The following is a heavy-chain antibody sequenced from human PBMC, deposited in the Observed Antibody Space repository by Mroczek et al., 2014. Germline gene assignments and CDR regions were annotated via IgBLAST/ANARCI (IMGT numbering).Heavy chain of an antibody. V-gene: IGHV3-21*01. CDR2: ISSSSSYI. CDR1: GFTFSSYS. D-gene: IGHD5-18*01. Sequence: VQLVQSGGGLVKPGGSLRLSRAASGFTFSSYSMNWVRQAPGKGLEWVSSISSSSSYIYYADSVKGRFTISRDNAKNSLYLQMNSLRAEDTAVYYCARGGYGILQAAKARGDAFDIWGPRDNGHRLF. CDR3: ARGGYGILQAAKARGDAFDI. J-gene: IGHJ3*02.